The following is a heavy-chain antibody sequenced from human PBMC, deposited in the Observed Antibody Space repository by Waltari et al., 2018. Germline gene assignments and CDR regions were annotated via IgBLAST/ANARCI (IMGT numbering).Heavy chain of an antibody. CDR3: ARDEGGGGVDY. V-gene: IGHV1-69*08. CDR1: GGTFSSYA. J-gene: IGHJ4*02. CDR2: IIPIFGTA. D-gene: IGHD3-16*01. Sequence: QVQLVQSGAEVKKPGSSVKVSCKASGGTFSSYAISWVRQAPGQGLEWMGRIIPIFGTANYAQKFQGRGTNTAEKSTRTGYMGVRSPRSEDTAVDYWARDEGGGGVDYWGQGTLVTVSS.